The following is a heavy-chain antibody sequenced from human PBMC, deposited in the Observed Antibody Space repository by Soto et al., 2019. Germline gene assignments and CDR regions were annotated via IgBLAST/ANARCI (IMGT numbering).Heavy chain of an antibody. V-gene: IGHV1-58*01. D-gene: IGHD3-22*01. J-gene: IGHJ6*02. CDR2: IVVGSGNT. CDR3: AASTYYYDSSGYYSEMDV. CDR1: GFTFTSSA. Sequence: GASVKVSFKASGFTFTSSAVQWVRQARGQRLEWIGWIVVGSGNTNYAQKFQERVTITRDMSTSTAYMELSSLRSEDTAVYYCAASTYYYDSSGYYSEMDVWGQGTTVTVSS.